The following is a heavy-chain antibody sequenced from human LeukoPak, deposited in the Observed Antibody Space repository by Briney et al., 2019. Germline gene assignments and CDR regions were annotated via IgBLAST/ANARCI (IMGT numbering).Heavy chain of an antibody. V-gene: IGHV3-23*01. CDR1: GFTFSSYA. D-gene: IGHD4-17*01. CDR2: ISGGGGSI. Sequence: GGSLRLSCAASGFTFSSYAMSWVRQAPGKGLEWVSAISGGGGSIYYADSVKGRFTISRDNAKNSLFLQMNSLRAEDTAVYYCARDRSTVTTWIDYWGQGTLVTVSS. J-gene: IGHJ4*02. CDR3: ARDRSTVTTWIDY.